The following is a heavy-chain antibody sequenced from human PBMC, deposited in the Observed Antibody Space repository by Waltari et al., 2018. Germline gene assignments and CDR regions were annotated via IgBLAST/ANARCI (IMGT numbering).Heavy chain of an antibody. CDR2: IRGSGGST. V-gene: IGHV3-23*01. CDR1: GFTFSSYA. J-gene: IGHJ3*02. D-gene: IGHD1-26*01. CDR3: AKDLSGSYYTFLSLDAFDI. Sequence: EVQLLESGGGLVQPGGSLRLSCAASGFTFSSYAMSWVRQAPGKGLEWVSAIRGSGGSTYYADSVKSRFTISRDKSNDTLYLQMNSLRAEDTAVYYCAKDLSGSYYTFLSLDAFDIWGQGTMVTVSS.